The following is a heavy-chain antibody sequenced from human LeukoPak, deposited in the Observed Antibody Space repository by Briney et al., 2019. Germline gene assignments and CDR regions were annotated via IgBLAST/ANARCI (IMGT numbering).Heavy chain of an antibody. V-gene: IGHV4-4*07. CDR1: GGSISSYY. CDR2: IYTSGST. CDR3: ARVSSEQWLVPDGPLDY. J-gene: IGHJ4*02. D-gene: IGHD6-19*01. Sequence: SETLSLTCTVSGGSISSYYWSWIRQPAGKGLEWIGRIYTSGSTNYNPSLKSRVTMSVDTSKNQFSLKLSSVTAADTAVYYCARVSSEQWLVPDGPLDYWGQGTLATVSS.